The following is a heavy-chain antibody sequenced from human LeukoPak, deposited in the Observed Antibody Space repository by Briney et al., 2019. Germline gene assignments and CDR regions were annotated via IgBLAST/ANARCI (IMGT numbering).Heavy chain of an antibody. J-gene: IGHJ4*02. Sequence: SETLSLTCTVSGGSITSYYWSWIRQPPGKGLDWIGYIYYSGSTTYNPSLKSRVTMSVDTSKNQFSLKLSSVTAADTAVYYCAGPLTGTTLIFDYWGQGTLVTVSS. CDR3: AGPLTGTTLIFDY. D-gene: IGHD1-7*01. V-gene: IGHV4-59*01. CDR2: IYYSGST. CDR1: GGSITSYY.